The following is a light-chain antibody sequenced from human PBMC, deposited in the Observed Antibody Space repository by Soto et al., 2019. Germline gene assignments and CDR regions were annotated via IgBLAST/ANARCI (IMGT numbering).Light chain of an antibody. CDR2: EVS. V-gene: IGLV2-14*01. CDR1: TSNIGNNY. J-gene: IGLJ1*01. Sequence: QSVLTQPPSVSAAPGQKVTISCSGSTSNIGNNYVSWYQQHPGKAPKLMIYEVSNRPSGVSNRFSGSKSGNTASLTISGLQAEDEADYYCSSYTSSSTLVFGTGTKVTV. CDR3: SSYTSSSTLV.